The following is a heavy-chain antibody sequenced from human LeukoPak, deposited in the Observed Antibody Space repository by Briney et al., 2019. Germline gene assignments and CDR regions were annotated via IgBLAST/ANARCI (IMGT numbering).Heavy chain of an antibody. D-gene: IGHD1-7*01. CDR3: ARDERLEVRNWKFCLDV. CDR2: INPRSGDT. V-gene: IGHV1-2*02. Sequence: ASVKVSCKASGYTFTAYYIHWVRQAPGQGLEWMGWINPRSGDTNYAQNFQGRVTMTRDTSMGTAYMELSRLSSDDTAVYYCARDERLEVRNWKFCLDVWGKGTTVTVSS. CDR1: GYTFTAYY. J-gene: IGHJ6*04.